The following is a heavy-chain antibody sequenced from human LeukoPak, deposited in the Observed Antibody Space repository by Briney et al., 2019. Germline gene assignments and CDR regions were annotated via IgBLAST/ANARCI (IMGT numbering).Heavy chain of an antibody. CDR3: ARTPPVDFWSGYYPEPRDYFDY. V-gene: IGHV1-18*01. CDR1: GYTFTSYS. Sequence: GASVKVSCKASGYTFTSYSISWVRQAPGQGLEWMGWISAYNGNTNYAQKLQGRVTMTTDTSTSTAYMELRSLRSDDTAVYYCARTPPVDFWSGYYPEPRDYFDYWGQGTLVTVSS. D-gene: IGHD3-3*01. J-gene: IGHJ4*02. CDR2: ISAYNGNT.